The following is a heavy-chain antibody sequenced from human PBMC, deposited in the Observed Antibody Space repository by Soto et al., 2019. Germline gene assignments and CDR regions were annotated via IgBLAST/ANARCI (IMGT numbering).Heavy chain of an antibody. D-gene: IGHD6-19*01. CDR1: GFTFSSYA. J-gene: IGHJ4*02. V-gene: IGHV3-23*01. CDR3: AKSEAVAGTRPYYFDY. CDR2: ISGSGGST. Sequence: GGSLRLSCAASGFTFSSYAMSWVRQAPGKGLEWVSAISGSGGSTYYADSVKGRFTISRDNSKNTLYLQMNSLRAEDTAVYYCAKSEAVAGTRPYYFDYWGQGTLVTVSS.